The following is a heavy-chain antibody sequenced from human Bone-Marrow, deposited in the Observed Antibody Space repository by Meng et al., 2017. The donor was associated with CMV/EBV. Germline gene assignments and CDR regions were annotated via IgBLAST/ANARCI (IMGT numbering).Heavy chain of an antibody. Sequence: SVKVSCKASGGTLSSYSISWVRQAPGQGLEWMGRIIPILGLADYAQKFQDRVTITTDESTSTAYMELSSLRSEDTAVDYCSRSSGSTAWLDPWGQGTLVPVSS. CDR3: SRSSGSTAWLDP. CDR1: GGTLSSYS. V-gene: IGHV1-69*02. J-gene: IGHJ5*02. D-gene: IGHD3-22*01. CDR2: IIPILGLA.